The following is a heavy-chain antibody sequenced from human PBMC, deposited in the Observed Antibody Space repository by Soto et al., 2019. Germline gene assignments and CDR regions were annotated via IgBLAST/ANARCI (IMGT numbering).Heavy chain of an antibody. V-gene: IGHV3-21*01. CDR3: ARIDGISAGGGGSYYYGMDV. CDR1: GFTFSSYS. Sequence: AGSLRLSCAASGFTFSSYSMNWVRQAPGAGLEWVSSISSSSSYIYYADSVKGRFTISRDNAKNSLYLQMNSLRAEDTAVYYCARIDGISAGGGGSYYYGMDVWGQGTTVTVSS. J-gene: IGHJ6*02. CDR2: ISSSSSYI. D-gene: IGHD6-13*01.